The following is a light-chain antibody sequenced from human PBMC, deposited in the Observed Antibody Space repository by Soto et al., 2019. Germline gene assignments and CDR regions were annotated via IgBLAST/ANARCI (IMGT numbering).Light chain of an antibody. V-gene: IGKV3D-15*01. CDR3: QQLRT. J-gene: IGKJ1*01. CDR1: QSVSSS. Sequence: EIVMTQSPATLSVSPGERATLSCRASQSVSSSFLAWYQQKHGQAPRLLIYDASNRATGIPPRFSGSGSGTDFTLTISSLQSEDFAVYYCQQLRTFGQGTKVDIK. CDR2: DAS.